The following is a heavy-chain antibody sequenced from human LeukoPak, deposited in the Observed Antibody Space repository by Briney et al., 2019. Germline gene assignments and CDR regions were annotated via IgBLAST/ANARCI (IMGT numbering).Heavy chain of an antibody. D-gene: IGHD6-13*01. Sequence: SETLSLTCTVSGYSISSTYYWGWIRQPPGKGLEWVGSVFHSGNTYYNPSLKSRLTISVDTSKNQFSLKLSSVTAADTAVYYCARVVAAALDYWGQGTLVTVSS. V-gene: IGHV4-38-2*02. CDR3: ARVVAAALDY. CDR2: VFHSGNT. J-gene: IGHJ4*02. CDR1: GYSISSTYY.